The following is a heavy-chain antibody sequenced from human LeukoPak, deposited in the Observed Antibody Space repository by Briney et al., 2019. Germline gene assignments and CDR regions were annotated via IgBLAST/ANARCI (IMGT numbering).Heavy chain of an antibody. CDR2: IGSSGGGI. D-gene: IGHD7-27*01. CDR3: AIDPNWGTHS. Sequence: GGSLRLSCAASGFTFSTYTMYWVRHPPGKRLEWVSIIGSSGGGIHYADSVKGRFTISRDNSKNALYLQMNSLRVEDTAVYYCAIDPNWGTHSWGQGVLATVSS. J-gene: IGHJ4*02. V-gene: IGHV3-23*01. CDR1: GFTFSTYT.